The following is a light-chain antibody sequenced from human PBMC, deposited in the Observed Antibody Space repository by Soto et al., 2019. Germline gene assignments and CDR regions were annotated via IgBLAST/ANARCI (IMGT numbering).Light chain of an antibody. V-gene: IGLV1-44*01. CDR1: RASIGSNT. CDR3: AAWDDSLNGPV. J-gene: IGLJ2*01. CDR2: NNN. Sequence: QSVLTQPPSASGTPGQRVTISCSGSRASIGSNTVTWYQHLPGAAPKLLVYNNNQRPSGVPDRFSGSKSDTSASLAISGLQFEDEADFYCAAWDDSLNGPVFGGGTKLTVL.